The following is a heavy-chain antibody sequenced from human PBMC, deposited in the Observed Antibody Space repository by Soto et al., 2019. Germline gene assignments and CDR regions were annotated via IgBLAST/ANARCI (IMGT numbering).Heavy chain of an antibody. CDR1: GYAFTTYG. CDR3: ARGRYGDY. J-gene: IGHJ4*02. V-gene: IGHV1-18*01. CDR2: ISAHNGNR. Sequence: QVHLVQSGAEVKKTGASVKVSCKGSGYAFTTYGITWVRQAPGQGLEWMGWISAHNGNRNYAQKLQGRVTVTRDTSTSTAYMELRSLRSDDTAVYYCARGRYGDYWGQGALVTVSS. D-gene: IGHD1-1*01.